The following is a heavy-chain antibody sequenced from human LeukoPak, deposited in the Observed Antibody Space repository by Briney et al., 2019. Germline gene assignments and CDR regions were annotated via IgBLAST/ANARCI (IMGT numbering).Heavy chain of an antibody. Sequence: SETLSLTCTASGDSLRKSTFYWVWIRQPPGKGLEWIGSIYYSGGADYNPSLQSRVTISVDTSKNEFSLKVRSVTAADTAVYYCASYSSSWGFDYWGQGTLVTVSS. V-gene: IGHV4-39*07. J-gene: IGHJ4*02. CDR1: GDSLRKSTFY. D-gene: IGHD6-13*01. CDR3: ASYSSSWGFDY. CDR2: IYYSGGA.